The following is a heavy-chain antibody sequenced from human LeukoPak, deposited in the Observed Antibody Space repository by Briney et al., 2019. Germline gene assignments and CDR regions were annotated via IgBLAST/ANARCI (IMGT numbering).Heavy chain of an antibody. CDR1: GFTVSSNY. CDR3: ARDKGLAAAGTGWFDP. J-gene: IGHJ5*02. CDR2: IYSGGST. D-gene: IGHD6-13*01. V-gene: IGHV3-53*01. Sequence: QTGGSLRLSCAAYGFTVSSNYMSWVRQAPGKGLEWVSVIYSGGSTYYADSVKGRFTISRDNSKNTLYLQMNSLRAEDTAVYYCARDKGLAAAGTGWFDPWGQGTLVTVSS.